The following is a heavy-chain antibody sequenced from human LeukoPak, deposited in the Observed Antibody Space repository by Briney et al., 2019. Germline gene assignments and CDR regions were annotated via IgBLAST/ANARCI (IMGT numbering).Heavy chain of an antibody. D-gene: IGHD3-22*01. CDR1: GVSVSSGSYY. CDR2: IYYSGST. J-gene: IGHJ4*02. Sequence: SETLSLTCTVSGVSVSSGSYYWSWIRQPPGKGLEWIGYIYYSGSTNYNPSLKSRVTISVDTSKNQFSLKLSSVTAADTAVYYCASGLYYYDSSGYYWFDYWGQGTLVTVSS. V-gene: IGHV4-61*01. CDR3: ASGLYYYDSSGYYWFDY.